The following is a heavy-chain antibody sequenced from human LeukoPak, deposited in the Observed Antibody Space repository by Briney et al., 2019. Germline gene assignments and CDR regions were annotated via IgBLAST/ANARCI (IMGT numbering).Heavy chain of an antibody. CDR1: GYTFSSYG. V-gene: IGHV1-18*01. CDR3: ARTSSGVGDYGDYLLNF. Sequence: ASVKVSCKASGYTFSSYGISWVRQAPGQGLEWMGWISAYSGNTMYAQKLQGRVTMTTDTSTSTAYMELRSLRSDDTAVYYCARTSSGVGDYGDYLLNFWGQGTLVTVSS. J-gene: IGHJ4*02. CDR2: ISAYSGNT. D-gene: IGHD4-17*01.